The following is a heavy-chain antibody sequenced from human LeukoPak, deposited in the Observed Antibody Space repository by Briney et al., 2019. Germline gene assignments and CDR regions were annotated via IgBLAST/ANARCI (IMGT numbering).Heavy chain of an antibody. CDR1: GFTFSDYY. CDR2: ISSSGSTI. D-gene: IGHD6-19*01. Sequence: GGSLRLSCAASGFTFSDYYMSWIRQAPGKGLEWVSYISSSGSTIYYADSVKGRFTISRDNAKNSLYLQMNSLRAEDTAVYYCAREKQWLVQVNDYWGQGTLVTVSS. V-gene: IGHV3-11*01. CDR3: AREKQWLVQVNDY. J-gene: IGHJ4*02.